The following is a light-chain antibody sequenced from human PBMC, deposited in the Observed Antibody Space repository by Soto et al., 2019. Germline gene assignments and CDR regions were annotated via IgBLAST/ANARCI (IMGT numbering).Light chain of an antibody. V-gene: IGKV1-39*01. CDR3: QQSYSTPIS. Sequence: DIRMTQSPSSLSASVGDTVTITCRASQSISSHLNWYQKKPGKDPNLLMYTASNLQSGVPSRFSGSGSGTDFNLTISSLQPEDFATYYCQQSYSTPISFGQGTRLEIK. CDR2: TAS. J-gene: IGKJ5*01. CDR1: QSISSH.